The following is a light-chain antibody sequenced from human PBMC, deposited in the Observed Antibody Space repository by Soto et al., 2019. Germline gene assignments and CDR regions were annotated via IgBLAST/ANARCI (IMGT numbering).Light chain of an antibody. CDR2: DVI. CDR1: SSDVGAYDY. V-gene: IGLV2-11*01. CDR3: CSCAGGLSLL. Sequence: QSALTQPRSVSGSPGQSVTISCTGTSSDVGAYDYVSWYQHHPGKAPKLLIYDVIERPSWVPDRFSGSKSGDTASLTISGLQAEDEAHYYCCSCAGGLSLLFGGGTKLTVL. J-gene: IGLJ2*01.